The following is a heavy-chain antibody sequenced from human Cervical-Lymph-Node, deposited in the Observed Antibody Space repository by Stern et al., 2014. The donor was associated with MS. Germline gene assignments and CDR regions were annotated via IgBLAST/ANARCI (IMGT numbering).Heavy chain of an antibody. CDR3: ARPPGHGSYHDAFDI. D-gene: IGHD1-26*01. J-gene: IGHJ3*02. V-gene: IGHV4-39*02. Sequence: QVQLQESGPGLVRPSETLSLTCIVSGVSISGSTYYWGWIRQSPGKGLEWIGSIYYSGTTYYNPSLKSRVTISVNPSKNHFSLKLNSVTAADTAVYYCARPPGHGSYHDAFDIWGQGTLVTISS. CDR1: GVSISGSTYY. CDR2: IYYSGTT.